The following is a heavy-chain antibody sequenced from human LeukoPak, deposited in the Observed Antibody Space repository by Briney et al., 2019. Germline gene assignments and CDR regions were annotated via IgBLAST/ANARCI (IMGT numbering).Heavy chain of an antibody. J-gene: IGHJ4*02. CDR1: GFTSSSQA. CDR3: AKTLRATTPPFDY. Sequence: GVSLRLSCVASGFTSSSQAMNWVRPAPGKGREWVSGISGSGGNTYSAQSVKGRFTITRDNSKNTLHLQMNSLRAEDTAVYYCAKTLRATTPPFDYWGQGTLVTVSS. CDR2: ISGSGGNT. D-gene: IGHD1-26*01. V-gene: IGHV3-23*01.